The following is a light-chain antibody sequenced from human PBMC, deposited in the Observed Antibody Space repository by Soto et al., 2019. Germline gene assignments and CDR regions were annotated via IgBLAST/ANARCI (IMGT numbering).Light chain of an antibody. CDR1: QSISSW. Sequence: DIQMTQSPSTLSASVGDRVTITCRASQSISSWLAWYQQKPGKAPKLLIYAASTLPSGVPSRFSGSGSGTEFTLTISSLQPEDFATYYCQQLNSYPLITFGQGTRLEIK. J-gene: IGKJ5*01. V-gene: IGKV1-9*01. CDR3: QQLNSYPLIT. CDR2: AAS.